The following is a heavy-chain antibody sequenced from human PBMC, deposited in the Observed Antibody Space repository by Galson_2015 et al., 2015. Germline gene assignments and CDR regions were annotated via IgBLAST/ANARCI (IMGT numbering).Heavy chain of an antibody. D-gene: IGHD3-10*01. CDR1: GGSFSGYY. CDR2: INHSGST. V-gene: IGHV4-34*01. CDR3: ARGRASTMVRGVIKIRSWFDP. Sequence: ETLSLTCAVYGGSFSGYYWSWIRQPPGKGLEWIGEINHSGSTNYNPSLKSRVTISVDTSKNQFSLKLSSVTAADTAVYYCARGRASTMVRGVIKIRSWFDPWGQGTLVTVSS. J-gene: IGHJ5*02.